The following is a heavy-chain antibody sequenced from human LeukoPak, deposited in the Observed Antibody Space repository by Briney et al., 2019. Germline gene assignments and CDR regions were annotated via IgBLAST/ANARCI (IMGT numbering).Heavy chain of an antibody. Sequence: GGSLRLSCAASGFTFDDYAMHWVRQAPGKGLEWVSGISWNSGSIGYADSVKGRFTISRDNAKNSLYLQMNSLRAEDTALYYCAKSSLSSGWYHLYFDYWGQGTLVTVSS. CDR3: AKSSLSSGWYHLYFDY. CDR1: GFTFDDYA. V-gene: IGHV3-9*01. J-gene: IGHJ4*02. D-gene: IGHD6-19*01. CDR2: ISWNSGSI.